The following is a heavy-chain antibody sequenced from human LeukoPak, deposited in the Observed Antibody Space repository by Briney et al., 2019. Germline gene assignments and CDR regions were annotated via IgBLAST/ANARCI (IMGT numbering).Heavy chain of an antibody. CDR3: TTVTSYYYYYGMDV. CDR2: IIPILGIA. D-gene: IGHD4-17*01. J-gene: IGHJ6*02. V-gene: IGHV1-69*04. CDR1: GGTSSSYA. Sequence: SVKVSCKASGGTSSSYAISWVRQAPGQGLEWMGRIIPILGIANYAQKFQGRVTITADKSTSTAYMGLSSLRSEDTAVYYCTTVTSYYYYYGMDVWGQGTTVTVSS.